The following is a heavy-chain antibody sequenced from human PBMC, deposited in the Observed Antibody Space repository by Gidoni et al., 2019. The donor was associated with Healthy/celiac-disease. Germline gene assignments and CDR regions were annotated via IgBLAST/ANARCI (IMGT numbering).Heavy chain of an antibody. D-gene: IGHD3-22*01. V-gene: IGHV3-15*07. J-gene: IGHJ4*02. CDR1: GSSFSNAW. CDR2: IKRKTDGGTT. CDR3: TTGYDSSGYYFPEY. Sequence: EVQLVESGGGLVKPGGSLRLSCAASGSSFSNAWINWVRQAPGKGLEWVGRIKRKTDGGTTDYAAPVKGRFTISRDDSKNTLYLQMNSLKTEDTAVYYCTTGYDSSGYYFPEYWGQGTLVTVSS.